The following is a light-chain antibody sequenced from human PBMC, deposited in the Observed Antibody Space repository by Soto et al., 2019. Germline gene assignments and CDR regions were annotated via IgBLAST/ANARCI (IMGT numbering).Light chain of an antibody. CDR3: QQHNPYSPYT. V-gene: IGKV1-5*03. CDR2: DAS. Sequence: DIQKIQAPAAPFATIGDRVTITCRASQSITNCLAWYQQKPGKAPKLLIFDASSLRSGVPSRFSGSGSGTEFTLTISSLQPEDFATYYCQQHNPYSPYTFGQGTRLEIK. CDR1: QSITNC. J-gene: IGKJ5*01.